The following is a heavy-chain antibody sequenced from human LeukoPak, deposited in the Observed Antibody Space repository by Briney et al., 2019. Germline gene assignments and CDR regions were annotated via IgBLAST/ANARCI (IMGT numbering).Heavy chain of an antibody. Sequence: GGSLRLSCAASGFTFSSYGMHWVRQAPGKGLEWVAFIRYDGSNKYYADSVKGRFTISRDNSKNTLYLQMNSLRAEDTAVYYCAKVAPPSSGWYYYYYMDVWGKGTTVTISS. J-gene: IGHJ6*03. D-gene: IGHD6-19*01. CDR3: AKVAPPSSGWYYYYYMDV. CDR2: IRYDGSNK. V-gene: IGHV3-30*02. CDR1: GFTFSSYG.